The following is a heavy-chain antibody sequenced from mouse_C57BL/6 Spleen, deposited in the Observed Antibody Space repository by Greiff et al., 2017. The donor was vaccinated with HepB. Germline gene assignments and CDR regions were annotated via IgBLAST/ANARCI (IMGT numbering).Heavy chain of an antibody. V-gene: IGHV14-4*01. D-gene: IGHD1-1*01. CDR2: IDPENGDT. J-gene: IGHJ3*01. CDR1: GFNIKDDY. CDR3: TTGYYGSSPFAY. Sequence: EVQLKESGAELVRPGASVKLSCTASGFNIKDDYMHWVKQRPEQGLEWIGWIDPENGDTEYASKFQGKATITADTSSNTAYLQLSSLTSEDTAVYYCTTGYYGSSPFAYWGQGTLVTVSA.